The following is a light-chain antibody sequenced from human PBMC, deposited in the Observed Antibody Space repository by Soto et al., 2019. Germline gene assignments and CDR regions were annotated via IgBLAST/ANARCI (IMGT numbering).Light chain of an antibody. V-gene: IGKV3-15*01. CDR2: GAS. Sequence: EIVMTQSPATLSVSPGERATLSCRASQSVSSNLAWYQQKPGQAPRLLIYGASTRATGIPARFSGSGSGTEFTLTISSLQSEDFAGYYCQQFHNWLTFGGGTRVEIK. CDR3: QQFHNWLT. J-gene: IGKJ4*01. CDR1: QSVSSN.